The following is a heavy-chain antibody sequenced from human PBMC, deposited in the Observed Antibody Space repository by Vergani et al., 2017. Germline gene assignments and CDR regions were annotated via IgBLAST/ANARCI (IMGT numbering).Heavy chain of an antibody. J-gene: IGHJ4*02. CDR3: ARVRFRALEQLAPHFDY. CDR2: IYHRGST. V-gene: IGHV4-30-2*01. CDR1: GGSISSGGYS. D-gene: IGHD6-6*01. Sequence: QLQLQESGSGLVKPSQTLSLTCAVSGGSISSGGYSWSWIRQPPGKGLEWIGYIYHRGSTYYNPSLKSRVTISVDRSKNQFSLKLSSVTAADTAVYYCARVRFRALEQLAPHFDYWGQGTLVTVSS.